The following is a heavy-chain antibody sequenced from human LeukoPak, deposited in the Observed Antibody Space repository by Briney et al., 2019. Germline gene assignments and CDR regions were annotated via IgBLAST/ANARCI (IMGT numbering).Heavy chain of an antibody. J-gene: IGHJ3*02. Sequence: GGSLRLSCAASGFTFSSYAMHWVRQAPGKGLEWVAVISYDGSNKYYADSVKGRFTISRDNSKNTLYLQMNSLRAEDTAVYYCAKDRVALVGPIGNAFDIWGQGTMVTVSS. CDR1: GFTFSSYA. V-gene: IGHV3-30-3*01. D-gene: IGHD1-26*01. CDR2: ISYDGSNK. CDR3: AKDRVALVGPIGNAFDI.